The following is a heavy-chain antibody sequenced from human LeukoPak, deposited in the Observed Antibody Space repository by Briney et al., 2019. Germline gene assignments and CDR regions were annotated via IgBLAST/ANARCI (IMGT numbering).Heavy chain of an antibody. J-gene: IGHJ5*02. CDR2: IWYDGSNK. CDR1: GFPFSSYG. D-gene: IGHD3-22*01. Sequence: GGSLSLSCAASGFPFSSYGMHWVRQAPGKGLEWVAVIWYDGSNKYYADSVKGRFSISRDNSKNTLYLQMNSLRAEDTAVYHCARATWLPLGYWFDPWGQGTLVTVSS. CDR3: ARATWLPLGYWFDP. V-gene: IGHV3-33*01.